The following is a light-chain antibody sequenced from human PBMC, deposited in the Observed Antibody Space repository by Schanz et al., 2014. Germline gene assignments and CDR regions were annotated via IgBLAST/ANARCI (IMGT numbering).Light chain of an antibody. Sequence: DIVMTQSPLSLPVTPGEPASISCRSSQSLLHSNGYTFLDWYLQKPGQSPQLLIYLGSNRASGVPDRFSGSGSGTDFTLKISRVEPEDVGVYYCMQGLQTLTFGGGTRVEIK. CDR1: QSLLHSNGYTF. CDR2: LGS. J-gene: IGKJ4*01. V-gene: IGKV2-28*01. CDR3: MQGLQTLT.